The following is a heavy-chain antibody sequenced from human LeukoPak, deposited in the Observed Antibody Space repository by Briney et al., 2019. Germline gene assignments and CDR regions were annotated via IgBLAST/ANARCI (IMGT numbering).Heavy chain of an antibody. D-gene: IGHD4-11*01. CDR3: ARVAGGYSNPRGFDY. Sequence: PGGSLRLSCAASGFTFSSYSMNWVRQAPGKGLEWVSSISSSGSYIYYADSVKGRFTISRDNAKNSLYLQMNSLRAEDTAVYYCARVAGGYSNPRGFDYWGQGTLVTVSS. CDR2: ISSSGSYI. CDR1: GFTFSSYS. V-gene: IGHV3-21*01. J-gene: IGHJ4*02.